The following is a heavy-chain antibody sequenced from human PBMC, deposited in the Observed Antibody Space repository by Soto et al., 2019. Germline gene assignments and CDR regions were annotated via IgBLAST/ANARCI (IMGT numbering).Heavy chain of an antibody. CDR1: PYSFTTYW. CDR3: ARYSPGDGMDV. D-gene: IGHD2-15*01. J-gene: IGHJ6*02. Sequence: GESQKISCKGSPYSFTTYWISWVRQMPGNGLEWMGRIDPSDSYTNYSPSFQGHVTISADKSISTAYLQWSSLKASDTAMYYCARYSPGDGMDVWGQGTTVTVSS. V-gene: IGHV5-10-1*01. CDR2: IDPSDSYT.